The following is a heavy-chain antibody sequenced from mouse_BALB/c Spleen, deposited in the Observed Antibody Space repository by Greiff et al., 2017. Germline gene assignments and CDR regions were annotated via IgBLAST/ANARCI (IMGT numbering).Heavy chain of an antibody. V-gene: IGHV2-2*02. CDR1: GFSLTSYG. Sequence: QVQLQQSGPGLVQPSQSLSITCTVSGFSLTSYGVHWVRQSPGKGLEWLGVIWSGGSTDYNAAFISRLSISKDNSKSQVFFKMNSLQANDTAIYYCARGGTTGVADDWGQGTTLTVSS. CDR2: IWSGGST. D-gene: IGHD1-1*01. J-gene: IGHJ2*01. CDR3: ARGGTTGVADD.